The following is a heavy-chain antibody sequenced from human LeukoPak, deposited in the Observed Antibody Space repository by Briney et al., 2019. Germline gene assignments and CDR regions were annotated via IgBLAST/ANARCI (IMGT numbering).Heavy chain of an antibody. D-gene: IGHD2-2*01. CDR2: IYPGDPDT. CDR1: GYSFTSYW. CDR3: ARRASGYCSSTSCPGYFDY. Sequence: GESLKISCKGSGYSFTSYWIGWVRQMPGKGLEWTGIIYPGDPDTRYSPSFQGQVTISADKSISTAYLQWSGLKASDTAMYYCARRASGYCSSTSCPGYFDYWGQGTLVTVSS. V-gene: IGHV5-51*01. J-gene: IGHJ4*02.